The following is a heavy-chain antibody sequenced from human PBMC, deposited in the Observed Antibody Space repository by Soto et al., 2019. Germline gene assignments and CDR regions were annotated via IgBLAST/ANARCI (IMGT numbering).Heavy chain of an antibody. V-gene: IGHV5-10-1*01. CDR1: GYSFTSYW. J-gene: IGHJ6*02. Sequence: PGESLKISCKGSGYSFTSYWISWVRQMPGKGLEWMGRIDPSDSYTNYSPSFQGHVTISADKSISTAYLQWSSLKASDTAMYYCARPLLPAAIPKHYYYYYGMDVWGQGTTVTVSS. D-gene: IGHD2-2*01. CDR3: ARPLLPAAIPKHYYYYYGMDV. CDR2: IDPSDSYT.